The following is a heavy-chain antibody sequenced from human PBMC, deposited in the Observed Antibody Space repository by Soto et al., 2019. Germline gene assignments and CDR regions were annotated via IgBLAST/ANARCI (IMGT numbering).Heavy chain of an antibody. V-gene: IGHV3-33*01. D-gene: IGHD3-22*01. CDR2: IWFDGRKQ. CDR3: ARFRGGDSSGCFDY. Sequence: QVQLVESGGGVVQPGRSLRLSCAASGFTFSTYGMHWVRQAPGKGLEWVAVIWFDGRKQFYVDSVKGRFSISRDNSKNTLYLQMNSLTAEDTAVYYCARFRGGDSSGCFDYWGQGTLVTVSS. CDR1: GFTFSTYG. J-gene: IGHJ4*02.